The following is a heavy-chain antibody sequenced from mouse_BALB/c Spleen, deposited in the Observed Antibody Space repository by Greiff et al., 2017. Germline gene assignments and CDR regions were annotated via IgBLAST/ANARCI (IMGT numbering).Heavy chain of an antibody. J-gene: IGHJ4*01. Sequence: DVKLVESGPSLVKPSQTLSLTCSVTGDSITSCYWNWIRKFPGNKLEYMGYISYSGSTYYNPSLKSRISITRDTSKNQYYLQLNSVTTEDTATYYCARFRDLYAMDYWGQGTSVTVSS. CDR2: ISYSGST. CDR1: GDSITSCY. V-gene: IGHV3-8*02. D-gene: IGHD2-13*01. CDR3: ARFRDLYAMDY.